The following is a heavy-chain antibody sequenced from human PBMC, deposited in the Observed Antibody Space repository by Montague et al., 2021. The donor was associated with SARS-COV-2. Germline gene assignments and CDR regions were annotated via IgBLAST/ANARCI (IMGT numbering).Heavy chain of an antibody. CDR3: ARGREYSSSAGFDY. CDR2: IFHSGXT. J-gene: IGHJ4*02. Sequence: SETLSLTCTVSGDSLNNGGYYWSWVRQHPGKGLEWIGNIFHSGXTXYXXXXKXRVTISVDTSKNQFSLKLSSVTAADTAVYYCARGREYSSSAGFDYWGQGTLVTVSS. V-gene: IGHV4-61*08. D-gene: IGHD6-6*01. CDR1: GDSLNNGGYY.